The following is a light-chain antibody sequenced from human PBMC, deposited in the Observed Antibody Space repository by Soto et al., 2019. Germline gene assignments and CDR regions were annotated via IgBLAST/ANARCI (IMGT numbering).Light chain of an antibody. J-gene: IGKJ1*01. CDR2: KAS. V-gene: IGKV1-5*03. CDR3: QQYNSYSRT. CDR1: QSISSW. Sequence: DIQMSQSPSTLSSSLGGRVTITCLASQSISSWLAWYQQKPGKAPKLLIYKASSLESGVPSRFSGSGSGTEFTLTISSLQPDDFATYYCQQYNSYSRTFGQGTKVDIK.